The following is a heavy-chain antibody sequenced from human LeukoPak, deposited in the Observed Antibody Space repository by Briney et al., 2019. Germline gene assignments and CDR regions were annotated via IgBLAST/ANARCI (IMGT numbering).Heavy chain of an antibody. CDR2: INHSGST. CDR1: GGSFSGYY. V-gene: IGHV4-34*01. CDR3: ARGPGVLEWLRTPHLTTNYDY. D-gene: IGHD3-3*01. J-gene: IGHJ4*02. Sequence: PSETLSLTCAVYGGSFSGYYWSWIRQPPGKGLEWIGEINHSGSTNYNPSLKSRVTISVDTSKNQFSLKLSSVTAADTAVYYCARGPGVLEWLRTPHLTTNYDYWGQGTLVTVSS.